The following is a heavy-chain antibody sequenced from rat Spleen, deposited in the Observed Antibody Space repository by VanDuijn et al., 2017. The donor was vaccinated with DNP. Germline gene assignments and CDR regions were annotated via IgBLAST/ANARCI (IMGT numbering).Heavy chain of an antibody. CDR2: INYSGST. CDR3: ARWPGYNPPYAMDA. J-gene: IGHJ3*01. Sequence: EVQLQESGPGLVKPSQSLSLTCSVTGYSIISNYWGWIRKFPGNKMEWIGHINYSGSTNYNPSLKGRISITRDTSKNQFFLQVNSVTTEDTATYYCARWPGYNPPYAMDAWGQGTLVTVSS. V-gene: IGHV3-1*01. D-gene: IGHD1-4*01. CDR1: GYSIISNY.